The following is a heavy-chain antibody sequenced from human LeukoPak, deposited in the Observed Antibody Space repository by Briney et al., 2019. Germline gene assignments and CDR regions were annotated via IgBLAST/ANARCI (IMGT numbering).Heavy chain of an antibody. Sequence: GGSLRLSCAASGFSFSSYAMSWVRQGPGKGLEWVSAVSGSGGSTYYADSVKSRCAISRDNYKNTLYLQMNSLRAEDTAVYYCPKSGVLLGFGGKTYYFDYWGQGPLVTVS. D-gene: IGHD3-10*01. CDR1: GFSFSSYA. V-gene: IGHV3-23*01. J-gene: IGHJ4*02. CDR3: PKSGVLLGFGGKTYYFDY. CDR2: VSGSGGST.